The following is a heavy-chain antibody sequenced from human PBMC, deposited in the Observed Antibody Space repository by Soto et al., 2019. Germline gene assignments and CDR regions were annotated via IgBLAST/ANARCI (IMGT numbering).Heavy chain of an antibody. D-gene: IGHD6-19*01. Sequence: QVHLQESGPGLVKPSGTLSLTCGVSGGSINNGYWWTWVRQPPGQGLEWIGEKHHSGSTNYNLSLKSLVAISLDKSKNTFSLILSSVTAAVTAVYYCAYSSGWSRLDVWGQGTTVTVSS. CDR1: GGSINNGYW. CDR2: KHHSGST. CDR3: AYSSGWSRLDV. J-gene: IGHJ6*02. V-gene: IGHV4-4*02.